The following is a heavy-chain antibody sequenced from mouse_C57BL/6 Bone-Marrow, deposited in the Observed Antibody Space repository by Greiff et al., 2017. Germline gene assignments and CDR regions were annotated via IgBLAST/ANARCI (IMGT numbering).Heavy chain of an antibody. D-gene: IGHD1-1*01. V-gene: IGHV1-85*01. CDR1: GYTFTSYD. J-gene: IGHJ1*03. Sequence: QVQLQQSGPELVKPGASVKLSCKASGYTFTSYDINWVKQRPGQGLEWIGWIYPRDGSTKYNEKLKGKATLTVDTSSCTAYMELHSLTSEDSAVYFCARDYGSSYWYFDVWGTGTTVTVSS. CDR3: ARDYGSSYWYFDV. CDR2: IYPRDGST.